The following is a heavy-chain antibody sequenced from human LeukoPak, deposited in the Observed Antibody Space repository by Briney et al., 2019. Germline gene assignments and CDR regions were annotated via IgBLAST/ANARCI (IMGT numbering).Heavy chain of an antibody. J-gene: IGHJ4*02. CDR2: SNPNSGGA. Sequence: GASVKVSCKASGYTFTGYYTHWVRQAPGQGLEWMGWSNPNSGGANYAQKFQGRVTMTRDTSISTAYMELGRLRSDDTAVYYCASVGDSGSYCGLFDYWGQGTLVTVSS. CDR3: ASVGDSGSYCGLFDY. CDR1: GYTFTGYY. V-gene: IGHV1-2*02. D-gene: IGHD1-26*01.